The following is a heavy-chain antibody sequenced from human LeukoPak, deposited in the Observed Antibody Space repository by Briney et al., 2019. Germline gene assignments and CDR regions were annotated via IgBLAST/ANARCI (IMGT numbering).Heavy chain of an antibody. Sequence: PGGSLRLSCAASGFTFNIYAMTWVRQAPGKGLEWVAAISGAGGTTYYADAVQGRFTISRDNSKNTLYLQMDSLRAEDTAIYYCVKDDYCGGDCRSSYYYGMDVWGQGTTVTVSS. D-gene: IGHD2-21*02. CDR3: VKDDYCGGDCRSSYYYGMDV. J-gene: IGHJ6*02. CDR2: ISGAGGTT. CDR1: GFTFNIYA. V-gene: IGHV3-23*01.